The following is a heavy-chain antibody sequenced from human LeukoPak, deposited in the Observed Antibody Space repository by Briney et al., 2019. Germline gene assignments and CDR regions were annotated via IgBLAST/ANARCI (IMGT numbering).Heavy chain of an antibody. CDR2: ISVDGTTI. J-gene: IGHJ3*01. V-gene: IGHV3-48*04. Sequence: GGSLRLSCAASGFTFSSYAMSWVRQAPGKGLEWISSISVDGTTIYYADSVKGRFTFSRDNAKNSVYLQMNSLRAEDTAVYYCARDRYYDILTGYSAFDVWGPGTMVTVSS. CDR1: GFTFSSYA. D-gene: IGHD3-9*01. CDR3: ARDRYYDILTGYSAFDV.